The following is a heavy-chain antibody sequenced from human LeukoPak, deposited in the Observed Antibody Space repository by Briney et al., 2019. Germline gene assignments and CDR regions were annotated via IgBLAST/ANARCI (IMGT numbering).Heavy chain of an antibody. J-gene: IGHJ4*02. CDR3: ARHGKTSLYSSGSHFDY. CDR2: IYYSGST. Sequence: SETLSLTCTVSGGSISSYYWSWIRQPPGKGLEWIGYIYYSGSTNYNPSLKSRVTISVDTSKNQFSLKLSSVTAADTAVYYCARHGKTSLYSSGSHFDYWGQGTLVTVSS. D-gene: IGHD6-19*01. CDR1: GGSISSYY. V-gene: IGHV4-59*08.